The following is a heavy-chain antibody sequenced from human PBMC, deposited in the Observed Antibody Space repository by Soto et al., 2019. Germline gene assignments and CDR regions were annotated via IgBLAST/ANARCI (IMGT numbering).Heavy chain of an antibody. CDR1: GFTFSSYA. Sequence: GGSLRLSCAASGFTFSSYAMSWVRQAPGKGLEWVSAISGSGGSTYYADSVKGRFTISRDNSKNTLYLQMNSLRAEDTAVYYCAKGQYYDFWSGRHDAFDIWGQGTMVTVSS. J-gene: IGHJ3*02. CDR3: AKGQYYDFWSGRHDAFDI. V-gene: IGHV3-23*01. D-gene: IGHD3-3*01. CDR2: ISGSGGST.